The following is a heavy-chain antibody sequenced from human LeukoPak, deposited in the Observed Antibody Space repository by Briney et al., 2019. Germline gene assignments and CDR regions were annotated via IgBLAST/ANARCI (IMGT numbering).Heavy chain of an antibody. CDR1: GGSISSYY. CDR2: IYTSGST. Sequence: PSETLSLTCTVSGGSISSYYWSWIRQPAGKGLEWIGRIYTSGSTNYNPSLKSRVTMSVDTSKNQFSLKLSSVTAADTAVYHCARGRRVIVVGVAARLGHNWFDPWGQGTLVTVSS. V-gene: IGHV4-4*07. CDR3: ARGRRVIVVGVAARLGHNWFDP. J-gene: IGHJ5*02. D-gene: IGHD2-15*01.